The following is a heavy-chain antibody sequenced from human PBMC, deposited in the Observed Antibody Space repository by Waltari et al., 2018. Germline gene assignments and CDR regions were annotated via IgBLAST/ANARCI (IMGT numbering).Heavy chain of an antibody. J-gene: IGHJ4*02. D-gene: IGHD1-26*01. CDR3: TRTLVGPYPFEN. Sequence: EVHLVESGGGSVQPGGSLRLSCAASGFIFGNVWMHWVRQVPGKGLVRVSRMKEDGATSSYADSVKGLFTISRDNAKNTLYLRMDRLGVEDTGVYYWTRTLVGPYPFENWGQGTLVTVSS. CDR2: MKEDGATS. V-gene: IGHV3-74*01. CDR1: GFIFGNVW.